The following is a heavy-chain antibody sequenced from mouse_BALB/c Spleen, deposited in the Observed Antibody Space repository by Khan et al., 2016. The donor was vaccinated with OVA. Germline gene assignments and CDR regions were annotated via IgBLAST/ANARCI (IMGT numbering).Heavy chain of an antibody. J-gene: IGHJ2*01. CDR1: GYSFTGYT. CDR2: MNPYNGVT. Sequence: EVELVESGPELVKPGASMKISCKASGYSFTGYTMNWVKQSHGKNLEWIGLMNPYNGVTRYNQKFKGRATLTVDKSSSTAYMELLSLTSEDSAVYYGARDYRYYFDYWGQGTTLTVSS. D-gene: IGHD2-14*01. CDR3: ARDYRYYFDY. V-gene: IGHV1-31*01.